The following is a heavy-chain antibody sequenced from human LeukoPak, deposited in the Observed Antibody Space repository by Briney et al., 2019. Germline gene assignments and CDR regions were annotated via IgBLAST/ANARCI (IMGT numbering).Heavy chain of an antibody. CDR2: MNPRSGDT. CDR3: ARDKKYYFDTTGYFYKY. V-gene: IGHV1-2*02. CDR1: GFTFTGYY. Sequence: ASVKVSCKTSGFTFTGYYMHRVRQAPGQGLEWMGWMNPRSGDTNYAPNFRGRVTMTRDTSANIAYLELSNLRSDDTAVYYCARDKKYYFDTTGYFYKYWGQGTLITVSS. J-gene: IGHJ1*01. D-gene: IGHD3-22*01.